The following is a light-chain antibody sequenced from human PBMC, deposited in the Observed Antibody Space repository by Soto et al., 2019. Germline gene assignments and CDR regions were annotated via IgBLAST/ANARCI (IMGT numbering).Light chain of an antibody. V-gene: IGKV1-12*01. CDR3: QQADTFPLT. J-gene: IGKJ3*01. Sequence: DIQMTQSPSSVSASVGDSVTITCRASQGISRLLAWYQHKPGKAPKLLIFDASSLQSGVPSRFSGSGSGTDFTLTISSLQPEDFATYYCQQADTFPLTFGPGTKVDLK. CDR1: QGISRL. CDR2: DAS.